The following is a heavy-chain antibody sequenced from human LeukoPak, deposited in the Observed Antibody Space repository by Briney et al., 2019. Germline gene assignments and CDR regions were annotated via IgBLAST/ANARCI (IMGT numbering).Heavy chain of an antibody. V-gene: IGHV3-7*01. Sequence: GGSLRLSCAASGFTFRIYWMSWIRQAPGKGPEWVADINQDGSEAYYVQSVKGRFTVSRDNAQNAVFLQMTNLRADDTAVYYCARWKMELQRNAFDFWGQGTVVTVSS. CDR3: ARWKMELQRNAFDF. CDR2: INQDGSEA. D-gene: IGHD1-26*01. J-gene: IGHJ3*01. CDR1: GFTFRIYW.